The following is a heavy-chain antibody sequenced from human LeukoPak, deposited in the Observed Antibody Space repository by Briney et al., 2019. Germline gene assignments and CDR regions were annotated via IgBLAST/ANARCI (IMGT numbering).Heavy chain of an antibody. Sequence: GASVKVSCKASGYTFTSYGISWVRQAPGQGLEWMGWISAYNGNTNYAQKLQGRVTMTTDTSTSTAYMELRSLRSDDTAVYYCARRCSSTSCYYYYGMDVWGQGTTVTVSS. CDR1: GYTFTSYG. J-gene: IGHJ6*02. CDR3: ARRCSSTSCYYYYGMDV. V-gene: IGHV1-18*01. CDR2: ISAYNGNT. D-gene: IGHD2-2*01.